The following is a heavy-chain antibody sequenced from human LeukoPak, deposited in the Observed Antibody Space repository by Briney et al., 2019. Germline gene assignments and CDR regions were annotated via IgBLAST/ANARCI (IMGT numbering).Heavy chain of an antibody. V-gene: IGHV4-4*02. Sequence: PSETLSLTCAVSGGSISSSNWWSWVRQPPGKGLEWIGEIYHSGSTNYNPSLKCRVIISVDKSKNQFSLNLTSVTAADTAVYYCARSPRMVRGPNDYWGQGTLVTVSS. CDR3: ARSPRMVRGPNDY. CDR2: IYHSGST. D-gene: IGHD3-10*01. CDR1: GGSISSSNW. J-gene: IGHJ4*02.